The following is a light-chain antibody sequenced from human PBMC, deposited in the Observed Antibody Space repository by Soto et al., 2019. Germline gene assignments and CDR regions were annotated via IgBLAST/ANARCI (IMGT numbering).Light chain of an antibody. Sequence: QSAPTQPASVSGSPGQSITISCTGTSSDVGSYNLVSWYQQHPGKAPKLMIYEGSKRPSGVSNRFSGSKSGNTASLTISGLQAEDEADYYCCSYAGSSTFYVFGTGTKVPVL. V-gene: IGLV2-23*01. CDR1: SSDVGSYNL. CDR3: CSYAGSSTFYV. J-gene: IGLJ1*01. CDR2: EGS.